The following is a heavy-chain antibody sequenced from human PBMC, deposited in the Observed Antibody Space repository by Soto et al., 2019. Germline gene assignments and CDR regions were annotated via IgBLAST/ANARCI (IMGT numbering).Heavy chain of an antibody. D-gene: IGHD6-19*01. J-gene: IGHJ4*02. CDR2: IKQDGSEE. Sequence: GGSLRLSCVASGFTFSSYWMSWVRQAPGKGLELVANIKQDGSEEYYVDSVKGRFTISRDNAKNSLYLQMSSLRAEDTAVYYCARSQWLAVPFNCRGQGTLVTVSS. CDR3: ARSQWLAVPFNC. CDR1: GFTFSSYW. V-gene: IGHV3-7*03.